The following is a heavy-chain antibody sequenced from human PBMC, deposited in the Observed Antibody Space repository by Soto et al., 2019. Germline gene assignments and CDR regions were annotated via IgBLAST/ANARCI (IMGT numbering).Heavy chain of an antibody. CDR1: GASISSGAYF. Sequence: QVQLQGSGPRLVKPSQTLSLTCSVSGASISSGAYFWTWIRHHPGKGLEWIGYIYYSVSTSYTYRTPSLQTRVTISVDTSKNLFSLRLTSVTAADTATYYCARDKGPDTYGQTRIRDYSYAMDVWGQGTTVIVSS. V-gene: IGHV4-31*03. D-gene: IGHD5-18*01. CDR3: ARDKGPDTYGQTRIRDYSYAMDV. J-gene: IGHJ6*02. CDR2: IYYSVST.